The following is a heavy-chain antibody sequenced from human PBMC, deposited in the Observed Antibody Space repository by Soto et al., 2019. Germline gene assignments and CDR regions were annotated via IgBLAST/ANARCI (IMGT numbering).Heavy chain of an antibody. CDR2: IHSDGSST. D-gene: IGHD2-21*02. CDR1: GFTFSYYW. CDR3: ARGDSGAFDL. Sequence: EVRLVESEGGLVQPGGSLRLSCAASGFTFSYYWMHWVRQAPGQGLLWVSRIHSDGSSTTYADSVKGRFTISRDNAKNTVSLQMNSLRVEDTGVYFWARGDSGAFDLWGQGTMVTVSS. V-gene: IGHV3-74*01. J-gene: IGHJ3*01.